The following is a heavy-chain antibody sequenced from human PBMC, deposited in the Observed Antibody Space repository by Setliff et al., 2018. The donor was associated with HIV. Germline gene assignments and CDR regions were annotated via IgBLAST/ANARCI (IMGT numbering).Heavy chain of an antibody. CDR3: ARHRDGGTYPLDY. D-gene: IGHD1-26*01. V-gene: IGHV4-61*02. Sequence: PSETLSLTCTVSGGSISRGSYYWSWIRQPAGKGLEWIGRIYTNGNTNYNPSLKSRVTVSADTSKNRFSLQLTSVTAADTAVYYCARHRDGGTYPLDYWGQGTLVTVSS. J-gene: IGHJ4*02. CDR2: IYTNGNT. CDR1: GGSISRGSYY.